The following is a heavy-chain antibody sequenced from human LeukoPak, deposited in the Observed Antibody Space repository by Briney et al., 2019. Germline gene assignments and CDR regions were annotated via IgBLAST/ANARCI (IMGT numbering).Heavy chain of an antibody. CDR3: AREDTAMGLDY. CDR1: GFTFSSYS. V-gene: IGHV3-21*01. J-gene: IGHJ4*02. CDR2: ISSSSSYI. D-gene: IGHD5-18*01. Sequence: GGSLRLSCAASGFTFSSYSMNWVRQAPGKGLEWASSISSSSSYIYYADSVKGRFTISRDNAKNSLYLQMNSLRAEDTAVYYCAREDTAMGLDYWGQGTLVTVSS.